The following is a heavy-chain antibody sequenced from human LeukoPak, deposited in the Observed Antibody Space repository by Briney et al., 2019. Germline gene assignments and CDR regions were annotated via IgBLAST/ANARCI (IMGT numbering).Heavy chain of an antibody. Sequence: GGSLRLSCVASGFTFSSYWMHWVRQTPGKGPVWVSRISSDGTSAAYADSVRGQFTISRDNAKNTVYLQMNSLRVEDTAVYYCATASAETGTFVYWGQGTLVTVSS. CDR1: GFTFSSYW. V-gene: IGHV3-74*01. CDR2: ISSDGTSA. J-gene: IGHJ4*02. D-gene: IGHD6-19*01. CDR3: ATASAETGTFVY.